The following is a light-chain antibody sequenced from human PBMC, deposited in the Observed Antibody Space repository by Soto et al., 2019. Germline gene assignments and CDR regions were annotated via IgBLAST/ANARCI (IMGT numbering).Light chain of an antibody. CDR3: HQRYNWPRVT. V-gene: IGKV3D-20*02. CDR1: QSLTNSF. Sequence: EFVLTQSPGTLSLSPGERATLSCRASQSLTNSFIAWYQQRPGQAPRLLIYDTSSRATGIPARFSGSGSGTDFTLTITSLEPEDFAVYFCHQRYNWPRVTFGQGTRLEIK. CDR2: DTS. J-gene: IGKJ5*01.